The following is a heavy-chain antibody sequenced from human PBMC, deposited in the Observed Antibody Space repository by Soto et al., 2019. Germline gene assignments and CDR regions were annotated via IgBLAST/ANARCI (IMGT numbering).Heavy chain of an antibody. J-gene: IGHJ5*01. CDR3: AKWDGYGDS. CDR1: VFTFSTNS. Sequence: GALRLACAAFVFTFSTNSMAWVRQTPGKGLEWVSGLSVGGDRTFYLESVKGRFTISSDTSKNVVYLQMNSLRADDTAVYFCAKWDGYGDSWGQGTLVTVSS. CDR2: LSVGGDRT. D-gene: IGHD5-12*01. V-gene: IGHV3-23*01.